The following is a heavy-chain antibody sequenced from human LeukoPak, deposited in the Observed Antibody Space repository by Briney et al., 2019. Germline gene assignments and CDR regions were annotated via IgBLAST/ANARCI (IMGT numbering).Heavy chain of an antibody. D-gene: IGHD3-16*01. CDR3: ARVPDWTYVPDS. Sequence: SETLSLTCTVSGGSISSDRFYWTWVRQPAGKGLEWIGRIKSSNTNYNPSLNSRVSISLDTSTNQFSLKLSSLTAADTAVYYCARVPDWTYVPDSWGQGTLVTVSS. CDR2: IKSSNT. V-gene: IGHV4-61*02. J-gene: IGHJ5*01. CDR1: GGSISSDRFY.